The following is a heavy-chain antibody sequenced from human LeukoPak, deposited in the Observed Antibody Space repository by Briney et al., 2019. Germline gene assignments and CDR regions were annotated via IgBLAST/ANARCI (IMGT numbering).Heavy chain of an antibody. CDR1: GYTFTTYG. Sequence: ASVTVSCKASGYTFTTYGIGWVRQAPGQGLEWNGWISGYNGNTNYAKKFQGRVTMTTDTSTSTAYMELRSLRSDDTAVYYCARTSHESVLYWSDPWGQGTLVNVSS. J-gene: IGHJ5*02. CDR2: ISGYNGNT. CDR3: ARTSHESVLYWSDP. V-gene: IGHV1-18*01. D-gene: IGHD3-16*01.